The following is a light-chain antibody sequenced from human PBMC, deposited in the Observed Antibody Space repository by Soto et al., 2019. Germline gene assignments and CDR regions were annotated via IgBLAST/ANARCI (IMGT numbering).Light chain of an antibody. CDR1: QSVSSSY. CDR2: GAS. J-gene: IGKJ5*01. Sequence: EIVLTQSPGTLSLSPGERATLSCRASQSVSSSYLAWYQQKPGQAPRLLIYGASSRATGIPDRFSGSGSGTDFTLTISGLEPEDFAVYFCQHFGSSPPVTFGQGARLEIK. CDR3: QHFGSSPPVT. V-gene: IGKV3-20*01.